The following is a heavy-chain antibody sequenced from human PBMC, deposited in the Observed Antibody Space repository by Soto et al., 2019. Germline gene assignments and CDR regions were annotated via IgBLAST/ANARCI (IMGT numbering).Heavy chain of an antibody. CDR1: GFTFDDYA. CDR3: AKNSGSLSPYYHGIEG. Sequence: PWGSRRLSCAASGFTFDDYAMHWVRQAPGKGLEWVSLISFYVGSTYYADSVKGRFTISRDNSKNSLYLQMNSMRAEDTALYYCAKNSGSLSPYYHGIEGWGQGKPVTVS. J-gene: IGHJ6*02. V-gene: IGHV3-43D*04. CDR2: ISFYVGST. D-gene: IGHD1-26*01.